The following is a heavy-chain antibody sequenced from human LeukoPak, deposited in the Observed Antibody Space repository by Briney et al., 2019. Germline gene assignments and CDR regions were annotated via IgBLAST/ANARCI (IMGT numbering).Heavy chain of an antibody. CDR3: ARDALGYCSGGRCYSPFDF. D-gene: IGHD2-15*01. CDR2: IASNGGSE. CDR1: GFTFTTYG. Sequence: PGGSLRLSCAASGFTFTTYGLHWVRQAPGRGLEWVAAIASNGGSEYYADSVKGRFTISRDNAKNSLYLQMNSLRAEDTAVYYCARDALGYCSGGRCYSPFDFWGQGTLVTVSS. J-gene: IGHJ4*02. V-gene: IGHV3-30*03.